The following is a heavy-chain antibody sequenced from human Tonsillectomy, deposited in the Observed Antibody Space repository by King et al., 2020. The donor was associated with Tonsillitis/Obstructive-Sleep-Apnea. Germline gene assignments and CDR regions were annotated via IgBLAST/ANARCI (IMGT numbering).Heavy chain of an antibody. D-gene: IGHD3-16*01. CDR2: ISYDGSNK. V-gene: IGHV3-30*04. Sequence: VQLVESGGGVVQPGRSLRLSCAASGFTFSSYAMHWVRQAPGKGLEWVAVISYDGSNKYYADSVKGRFTISRDNSKTTLYLQMNFLRVEDTAVYYCARDTSWDYYYMDVWGKGTTVTVSS. CDR3: ARDTSWDYYYMDV. J-gene: IGHJ6*03. CDR1: GFTFSSYA.